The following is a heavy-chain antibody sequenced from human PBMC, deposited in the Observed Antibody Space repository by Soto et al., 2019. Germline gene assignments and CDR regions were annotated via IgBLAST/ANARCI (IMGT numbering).Heavy chain of an antibody. CDR2: ISAYNGNT. CDR1: GYTFTSYG. CDR3: ARGSPSENYYYGMDV. V-gene: IGHV1-18*01. Sequence: ASVKVSCKASGYTFTSYGISWVRQAPGQGLEWMGWISAYNGNTNYAQKLQGRVTMTTDTSTSTAHMELRSLRSDDTAVYYCARGSPSENYYYGMDVWGQGTTVTVSS. J-gene: IGHJ6*02. D-gene: IGHD1-26*01.